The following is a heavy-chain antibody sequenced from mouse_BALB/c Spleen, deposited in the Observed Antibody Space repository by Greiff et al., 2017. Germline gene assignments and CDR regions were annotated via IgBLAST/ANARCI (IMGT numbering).Heavy chain of an antibody. Sequence: VQLKQSGPELVKPGASVKISCKASGYTFTDYNMHWVKQSHGKSLEWIGYIYPYNGGTGYNQKFKSKATLTVDNSSSTAYMELRSLTSEDSAVYYCARRNYRYDGDYFDYWGQGTTLTVSS. CDR2: IYPYNGGT. V-gene: IGHV1S29*02. CDR3: ARRNYRYDGDYFDY. CDR1: GYTFTDYN. J-gene: IGHJ2*01. D-gene: IGHD2-14*01.